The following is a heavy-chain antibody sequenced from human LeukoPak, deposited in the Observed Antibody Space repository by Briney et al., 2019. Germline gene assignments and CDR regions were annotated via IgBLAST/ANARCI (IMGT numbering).Heavy chain of an antibody. CDR3: ARLVGYCSSTSCYDRFRDEGVDY. V-gene: IGHV3-30-3*01. CDR2: ISYDGSNK. D-gene: IGHD2-2*01. CDR1: GFTFSSYA. Sequence: GSLRLSCAASGFTFSSYAMHWVRQAPGKGLEWVAVISYDGSNKYYADSVKGRFTISRDNSKNTLYLQMNSLRAEDTAVYYCARLVGYCSSTSCYDRFRDEGVDYWGQGTLVTVSS. J-gene: IGHJ4*02.